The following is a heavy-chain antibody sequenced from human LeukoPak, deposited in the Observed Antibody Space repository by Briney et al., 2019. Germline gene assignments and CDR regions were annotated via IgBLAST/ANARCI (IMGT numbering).Heavy chain of an antibody. Sequence: SETLSLTCTVSGGSISSYYWSWIRQPPGKGLEWIGYIYYSGSTNYNPSLKSRVTISVDTSKNQFSLKLSSVTAADTAVYYCARTSAVLLEWLLHFACDPWGQRTLVTVSS. CDR1: GGSISSYY. CDR2: IYYSGST. J-gene: IGHJ5*02. V-gene: IGHV4-59*01. D-gene: IGHD3-3*01. CDR3: ARTSAVLLEWLLHFACDP.